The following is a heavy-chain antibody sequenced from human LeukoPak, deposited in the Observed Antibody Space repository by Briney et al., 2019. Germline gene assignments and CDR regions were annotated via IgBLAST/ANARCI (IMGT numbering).Heavy chain of an antibody. D-gene: IGHD5-18*01. CDR2: ISGSGGST. CDR1: GFTFSSYA. J-gene: IGHJ4*02. CDR3: AARGYSYGYEAY. V-gene: IGHV3-23*01. Sequence: HAGGSLRLSCAASGFTFSSYAMSWVRQAPGKGLEWVSAISGSGGSTYYADSVKGRFTISRDNSKNTLYLQMNSLRAEDTAVYYCAARGYSYGYEAYWGQGTLVTVSS.